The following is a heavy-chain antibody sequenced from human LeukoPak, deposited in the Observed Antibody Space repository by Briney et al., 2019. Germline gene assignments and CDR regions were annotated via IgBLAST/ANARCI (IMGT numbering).Heavy chain of an antibody. CDR2: IYYSGST. Sequence: PSETLSLTCTVSGGSISSGSYYWGWIRQPPGKGLEWIGSIYYSGSTYYNPSLKSRVTVSVDTSKNQFSLKLSSVTAADTAVYYCARLTLLYYYDSSGYYYFDYWGQGTLVTVSS. J-gene: IGHJ4*02. V-gene: IGHV4-39*01. D-gene: IGHD3-22*01. CDR3: ARLTLLYYYDSSGYYYFDY. CDR1: GGSISSGSYY.